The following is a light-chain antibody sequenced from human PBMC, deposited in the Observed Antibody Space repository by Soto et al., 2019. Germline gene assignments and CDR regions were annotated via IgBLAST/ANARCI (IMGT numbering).Light chain of an antibody. Sequence: QSALTQPPSASGSPGQSVTISCTGTSSDVGGYNYVYWYQQHPGKAPKLMISEVNKRPSGVPDRFSGSKSGNTASLTVSGLQAEDEADYYCRSYAGSNNVVVFGGGTKLTVL. J-gene: IGLJ2*01. CDR1: SSDVGGYNY. CDR3: RSYAGSNNVVV. CDR2: EVN. V-gene: IGLV2-8*01.